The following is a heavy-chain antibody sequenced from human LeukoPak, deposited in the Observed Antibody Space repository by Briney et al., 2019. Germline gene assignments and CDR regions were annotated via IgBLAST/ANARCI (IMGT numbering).Heavy chain of an antibody. CDR3: AKKTPGNYPYDY. D-gene: IGHD3-22*01. CDR1: GFTFDVSA. J-gene: IGHJ4*02. CDR2: GGNAGDT. Sequence: SGGSLRLSRAASGFTFDVSAMNWVRQAPGKGLEWVSAGGNAGDTYYADSVKGRFTISRDNSKKMLFLQMTSLRAEDTAVYYCAKKTPGNYPYDYWGQGTLVTVSP. V-gene: IGHV3-23*01.